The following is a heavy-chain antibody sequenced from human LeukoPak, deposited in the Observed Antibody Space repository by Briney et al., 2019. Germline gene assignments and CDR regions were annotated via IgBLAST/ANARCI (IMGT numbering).Heavy chain of an antibody. Sequence: SETLSLTCAVYGGSFSGYYWSCIRQPPGKGLEWIGEINHSGSTNYNPSLKSRVTISVDTSKNQFSLKLSSVTAADTAVYYCASYSSGWYYFDYWGQGTLVTVSS. D-gene: IGHD6-19*01. J-gene: IGHJ4*02. CDR3: ASYSSGWYYFDY. CDR1: GGSFSGYY. CDR2: INHSGST. V-gene: IGHV4-34*01.